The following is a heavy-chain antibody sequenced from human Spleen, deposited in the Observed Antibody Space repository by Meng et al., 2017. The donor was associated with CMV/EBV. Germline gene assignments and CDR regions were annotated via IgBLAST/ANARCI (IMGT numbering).Heavy chain of an antibody. D-gene: IGHD2-21*01. Sequence: GESLKISCAASGFTFSSYSMNWVRQAPGKGLEWVSSISSSSTYIYYADSVKGRFTISRDNAKNSLFLQMNSLRAEDTAVYYCARDLGLYSDPRSWFDPWGQGTLVTVSS. V-gene: IGHV3-21*01. CDR1: GFTFSSYS. CDR3: ARDLGLYSDPRSWFDP. J-gene: IGHJ5*02. CDR2: ISSSSTYI.